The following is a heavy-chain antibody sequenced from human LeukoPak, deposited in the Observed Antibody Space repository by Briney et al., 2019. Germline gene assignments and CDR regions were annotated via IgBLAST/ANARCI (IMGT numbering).Heavy chain of an antibody. CDR3: AKVRAGYYDSSGYHGY. Sequence: PGGSLRLSCAASGFTFSSYGMHWVRQAPGKGLEWVAVISYDGSNKYYADSVKGRFTISRDNSKNTLYLQMNSLRAEDTAVYYCAKVRAGYYDSSGYHGYWGQGTLVTVSS. D-gene: IGHD3-22*01. V-gene: IGHV3-30*18. CDR1: GFTFSSYG. J-gene: IGHJ4*02. CDR2: ISYDGSNK.